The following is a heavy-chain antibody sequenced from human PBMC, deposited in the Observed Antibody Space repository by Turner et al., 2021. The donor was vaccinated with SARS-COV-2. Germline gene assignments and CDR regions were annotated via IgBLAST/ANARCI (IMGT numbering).Heavy chain of an antibody. V-gene: IGHV3-23*04. CDR2: ISGSGGST. Sequence: EVQLVESGGGLVQPGGSLRLSCAASGFTFRSYAMSWVRQAPGKGLEWVSGISGSGGSTYYADAVKGRFTISRDNSKNTLYLQVNSLRAEDTAVYYCAKLFVYGASFDYWGQGTLVTVSS. CDR1: GFTFRSYA. J-gene: IGHJ4*02. CDR3: AKLFVYGASFDY. D-gene: IGHD3-10*02.